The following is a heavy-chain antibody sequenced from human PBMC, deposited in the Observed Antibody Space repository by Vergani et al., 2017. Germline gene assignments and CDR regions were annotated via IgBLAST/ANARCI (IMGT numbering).Heavy chain of an antibody. V-gene: IGHV4-59*13. J-gene: IGHJ6*02. Sequence: QVQLEESGPGLVKPSETLSLTCTVSGGSFNTYYWSWIRQSPGKGLEWIGYIYSTGSTNYNPSLNLRVTMSVDTSKNQFSLKLRSVTAADTAVYFCSRVMYRDEASTGYRLEGMDIWGQGTTVTISS. CDR1: GGSFNTYY. D-gene: IGHD3-9*01. CDR2: IYSTGST. CDR3: SRVMYRDEASTGYRLEGMDI.